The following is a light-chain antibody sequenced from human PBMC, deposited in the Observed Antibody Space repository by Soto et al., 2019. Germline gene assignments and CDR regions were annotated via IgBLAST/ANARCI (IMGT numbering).Light chain of an antibody. CDR3: CSYAGSYTYV. CDR2: NVI. V-gene: IGLV2-11*01. Sequence: QSALTQPRSVSGSPGQSVTISCTGTSSDVRGYNFVSWYQHHPGKAPKLMIYNVIQRPSGVPDRFSASKSGNTASLTISGLQAEDEADYYCCSYAGSYTYVFGTGTKVTVL. CDR1: SSDVRGYNF. J-gene: IGLJ1*01.